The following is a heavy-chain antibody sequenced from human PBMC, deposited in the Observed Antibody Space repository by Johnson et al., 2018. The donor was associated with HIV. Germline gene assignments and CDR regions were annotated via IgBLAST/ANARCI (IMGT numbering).Heavy chain of an antibody. Sequence: LESGGGVVQPGRSLRLSCAASGFTFSSYAMHWVRQAPGKGLEWVAVISYDGSNKYYADSVKGRFTISRDNSKNTLYLQMNSLRAEDTAVYYCARGRARAFDIWGQGTMVTVSS. V-gene: IGHV3-30-3*01. J-gene: IGHJ3*02. CDR2: ISYDGSNK. CDR3: ARGRARAFDI. D-gene: IGHD5-12*01. CDR1: GFTFSSYA.